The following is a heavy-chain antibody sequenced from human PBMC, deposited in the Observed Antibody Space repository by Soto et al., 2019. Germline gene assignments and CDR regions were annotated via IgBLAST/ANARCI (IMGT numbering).Heavy chain of an antibody. CDR1: GFIVAGNH. V-gene: IGHV3-66*04. Sequence: GGSLRLSCVASGFIVAGNHLSWVLQTSWKGLEWVAYLYDGGVQYYADSVKGRVTISRDSSTNTLFLQMNSLRADDTGRYYCARLLWRTTGDYFASWGRGTLVTVSS. D-gene: IGHD2-8*02. J-gene: IGHJ4*02. CDR3: ARLLWRTTGDYFAS. CDR2: LYDGGVQ.